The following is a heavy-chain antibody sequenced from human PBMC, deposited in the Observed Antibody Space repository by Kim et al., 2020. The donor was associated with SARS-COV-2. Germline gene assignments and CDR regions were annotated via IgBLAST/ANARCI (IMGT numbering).Heavy chain of an antibody. J-gene: IGHJ6*02. D-gene: IGHD2-2*01. CDR3: ARGRGGVADIVVVAAAMYYYYGMDV. Sequence: SETLSLTCAVYGGSFSGYYWSWIRQPPGKGLEWIGEINHSGSTNYNPSLKSRVTISVDTSKNQFSLKLSSVTAADTAVYYCARGRGGVADIVVVAAAMYYYYGMDVWCQGTTVTVSS. CDR1: GGSFSGYY. V-gene: IGHV4-34*01. CDR2: INHSGST.